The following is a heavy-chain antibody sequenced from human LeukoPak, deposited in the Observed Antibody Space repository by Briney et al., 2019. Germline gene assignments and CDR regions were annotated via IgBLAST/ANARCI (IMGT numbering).Heavy chain of an antibody. J-gene: IGHJ6*02. D-gene: IGHD3-3*01. Sequence: GGSLRLSCAASGFTFSSYGMHWVRQAPGKGLEWVAVIWYDGSNKYYADSVKGRFTISRDNSKNTLYLQMNSLRAEDTAVYCCASPLGVASYGMDVWGQGTTVTVSS. CDR2: IWYDGSNK. CDR1: GFTFSSYG. V-gene: IGHV3-33*01. CDR3: ASPLGVASYGMDV.